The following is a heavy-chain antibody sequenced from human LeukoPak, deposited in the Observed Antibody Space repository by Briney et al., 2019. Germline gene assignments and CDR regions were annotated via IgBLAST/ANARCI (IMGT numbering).Heavy chain of an antibody. CDR1: DGSISSGDYY. CDR2: IYYSGST. D-gene: IGHD3-3*01. Sequence: SQTLSLTCTVSDGSISSGDYYWSWIRQPPGKGLEWIGYIYYSGSTYYNPSLKSRVIISIDTSKNQFSLRLSSVTAADTAVYYCAGSADYDFWSGPNYFDYWGQGTLVTVSS. V-gene: IGHV4-30-4*08. CDR3: AGSADYDFWSGPNYFDY. J-gene: IGHJ4*02.